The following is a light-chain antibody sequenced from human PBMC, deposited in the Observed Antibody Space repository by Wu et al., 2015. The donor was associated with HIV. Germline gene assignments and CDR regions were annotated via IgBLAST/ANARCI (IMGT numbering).Light chain of an antibody. CDR1: QSVHSDY. Sequence: EIVLTQSPGTLSLSPGERVTLSCRASQSVHSDYLAWYQQKPGQAPRLLIYGASSRAAGIPDRFSGSGSGTDFTLTISRLEPEDFAVYYGQQYGSSPYTFGQGTKLEIK. CDR2: GAS. J-gene: IGKJ2*01. V-gene: IGKV3-20*01. CDR3: QQYGSSPYT.